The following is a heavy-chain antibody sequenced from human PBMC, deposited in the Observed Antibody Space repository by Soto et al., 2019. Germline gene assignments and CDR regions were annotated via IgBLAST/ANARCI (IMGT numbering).Heavy chain of an antibody. CDR2: ISYDGSNK. V-gene: IGHV3-30-3*01. CDR1: GFTFSSYA. D-gene: IGHD3-22*01. J-gene: IGHJ4*02. Sequence: GGSLRLSCAASGFTFSSYAMHWVRQAPGKGLEWVAVISYDGSNKYYADSVKGRFTISRDNSKTTLYLQMNSLRAEDTAVYYCASANYYDSSGITDYWGQGTLVTVSS. CDR3: ASANYYDSSGITDY.